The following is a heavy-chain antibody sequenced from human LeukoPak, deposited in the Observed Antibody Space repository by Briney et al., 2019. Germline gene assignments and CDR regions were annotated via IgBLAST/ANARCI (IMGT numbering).Heavy chain of an antibody. CDR1: GFTFSSYS. D-gene: IGHD2-2*01. Sequence: GGSLRLSCAASGFTFSSYSMNWVRPAPGKGLEWVSYISSSSTTIYYADSLKGRFTISRDNGKNSLYLQMNSLRNEDTAVYYCAKDRSCSGSSCNVGSWGQGTMVTVSS. J-gene: IGHJ3*01. CDR2: ISSSSTTI. V-gene: IGHV3-48*02. CDR3: AKDRSCSGSSCNVGS.